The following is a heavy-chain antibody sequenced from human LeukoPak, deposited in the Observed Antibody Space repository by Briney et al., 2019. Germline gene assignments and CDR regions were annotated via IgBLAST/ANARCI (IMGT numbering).Heavy chain of an antibody. CDR3: AKDDDYGDYVSFDY. J-gene: IGHJ4*02. CDR2: ISGSGGRT. V-gene: IGHV3-23*01. Sequence: GGSLRLSCAASGFTFSSYAMSWVRQAPGKGLEWVSAISGSGGRTYYADSVKGRFTISRDNSKNTLYLQMNSLRAEDTAVYYCAKDDDYGDYVSFDYWGQGTLVTVSS. CDR1: GFTFSSYA. D-gene: IGHD4-17*01.